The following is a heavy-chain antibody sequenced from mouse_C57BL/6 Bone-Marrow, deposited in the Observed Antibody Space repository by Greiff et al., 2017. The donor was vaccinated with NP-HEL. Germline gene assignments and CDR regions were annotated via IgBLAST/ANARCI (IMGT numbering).Heavy chain of an antibody. CDR2: IWGDGST. CDR1: GFSLTSYG. D-gene: IGHD2-2*01. J-gene: IGHJ4*01. V-gene: IGHV2-3*01. CDR3: AKGGTGLRQNAMDY. Sequence: VKLVESGPGLVAPSQSLSITCTVSGFSLTSYGVSWVRQPPGKGLEWLGVIWGDGSTNYHSALISRLSISKDNSKSQVFLKLNSLQTDDTATYYCAKGGTGLRQNAMDYWGQGTSVTVSS.